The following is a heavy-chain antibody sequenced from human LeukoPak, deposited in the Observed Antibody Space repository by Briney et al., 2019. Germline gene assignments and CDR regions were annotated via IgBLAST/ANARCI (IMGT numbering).Heavy chain of an antibody. CDR3: ARSRRGGVWGSYRTFFDY. CDR1: GFTFSSYS. V-gene: IGHV3-48*01. Sequence: GESLRLSCAASGFTFSSYSMNWVRQAPGKGLEWVSYISSSSSTIYYADSVKGRFTISRDNAKNSLYLQMNSLRAEDTAVYYCARSRRGGVWGSYRTFFDYWGQGTLVTVSS. D-gene: IGHD3-16*02. J-gene: IGHJ4*02. CDR2: ISSSSSTI.